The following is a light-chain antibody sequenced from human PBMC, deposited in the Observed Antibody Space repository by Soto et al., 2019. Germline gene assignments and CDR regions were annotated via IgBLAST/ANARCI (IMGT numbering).Light chain of an antibody. J-gene: IGKJ4*01. CDR2: GAS. CDR3: QQYGGSPLT. V-gene: IGKV3-20*01. CDR1: QSVPTNY. Sequence: EIVLTQSPVTLSLSAGYTATLSCKASQSVPTNYLAWYQQKPGQAPSLLIYGASRRATGIPDRFSGSGSGTDFTLTIRLEPEDFAVYYCQQYGGSPLTFGGGTKV.